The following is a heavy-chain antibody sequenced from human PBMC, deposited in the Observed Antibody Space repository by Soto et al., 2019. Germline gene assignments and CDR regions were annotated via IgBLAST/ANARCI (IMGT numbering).Heavy chain of an antibody. Sequence: PSETLSLTCTVSGGSISSYYWSWIRQPPGKGLEWIGYIYYSGSTNYNPSLKSRVTISVDTSKNQFSLKLSSVTAADTAVYYCARLPFHTYYDFWSGYYTGNWFDPWGQGTLVTVSS. D-gene: IGHD3-3*01. CDR1: GGSISSYY. V-gene: IGHV4-59*08. CDR2: IYYSGST. CDR3: ARLPFHTYYDFWSGYYTGNWFDP. J-gene: IGHJ5*02.